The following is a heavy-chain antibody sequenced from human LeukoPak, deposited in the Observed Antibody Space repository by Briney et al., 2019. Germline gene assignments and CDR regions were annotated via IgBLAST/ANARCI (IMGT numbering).Heavy chain of an antibody. J-gene: IGHJ4*02. D-gene: IGHD6-13*01. V-gene: IGHV3-23*01. CDR3: ASVIAADGDDY. CDR1: GLTFSSYA. Sequence: GGSLRLSCAASGLTFSSYAMTWVRQAPGKGLDWVSTISGSGGSTYYADSVKGRFTISRDNSKNTLYLQMNSLRDEDTAVYYCASVIAADGDDYWGQGTLVTVSS. CDR2: ISGSGGST.